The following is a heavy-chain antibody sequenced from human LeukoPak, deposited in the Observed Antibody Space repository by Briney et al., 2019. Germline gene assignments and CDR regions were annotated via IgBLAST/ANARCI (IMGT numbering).Heavy chain of an antibody. J-gene: IGHJ6*02. CDR1: GFTFSSYG. Sequence: QPGGSLRLSCAASGFTFSSYGMHWVRQAPGKGLEWVAVIWSDGSNRYYADSVKGRFTISRDNSKNTLYLQMNSLRAEETAVYYCVREGEYFDSLTGYSKYYSMDVWGQGTTVTVSS. CDR3: VREGEYFDSLTGYSKYYSMDV. V-gene: IGHV3-33*01. D-gene: IGHD3-9*01. CDR2: IWSDGSNR.